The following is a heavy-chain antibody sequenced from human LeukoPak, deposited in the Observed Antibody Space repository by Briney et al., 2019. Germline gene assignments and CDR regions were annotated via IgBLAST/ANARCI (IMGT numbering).Heavy chain of an antibody. D-gene: IGHD6-13*01. Sequence: PSETLSLTCAVYGGSFSGYYWSRIRQPPGKGLEWIGEINHSGSTNYNPSLKSRVTISVDTSKDQFSLKLSSVTAADTAVYYCARAHPEIAAAGTIDYWGQGTLVTVSS. CDR1: GGSFSGYY. J-gene: IGHJ4*02. CDR3: ARAHPEIAAAGTIDY. V-gene: IGHV4-34*01. CDR2: INHSGST.